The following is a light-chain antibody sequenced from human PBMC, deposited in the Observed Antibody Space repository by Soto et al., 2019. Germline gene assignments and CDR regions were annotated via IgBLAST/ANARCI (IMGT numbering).Light chain of an antibody. V-gene: IGKV1-39*01. CDR1: RSISSY. CDR2: AAS. Sequence: DIQMTQSPSSLSASVGDRVTITCRASRSISSYLNWYQHKPGEAPKLLIYAASTFESGVPSRFSGSGSGTDFTLNISSLQPEDFATYFCQQSYSTPPWTFGQGTKVEIK. CDR3: QQSYSTPPWT. J-gene: IGKJ1*01.